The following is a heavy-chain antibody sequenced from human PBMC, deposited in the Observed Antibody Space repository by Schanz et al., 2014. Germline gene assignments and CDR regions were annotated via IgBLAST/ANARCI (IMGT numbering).Heavy chain of an antibody. V-gene: IGHV1-8*01. CDR2: MNPDSGNT. CDR3: ARGPLGTSP. D-gene: IGHD5-12*01. Sequence: QVQLVQSGDEVKKPGSSVKVSCKASGGTFSSFGINWVRQAPGQGLEWMGRMNPDSGNTGYAQKFQGRVTFTADKSTSTAYMELSSLKSENTAVYYCARGPLGTSPWGQGTLVTVSS. J-gene: IGHJ5*02. CDR1: GGTFSSFG.